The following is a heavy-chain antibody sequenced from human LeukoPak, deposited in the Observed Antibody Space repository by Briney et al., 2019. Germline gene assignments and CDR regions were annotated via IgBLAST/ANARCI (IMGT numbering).Heavy chain of an antibody. CDR3: ATWADCSSTSCYTLYYYYMDV. Sequence: VASVKVSCKASGYTFTSYGISWVRQAPGKGLEWMGLVDPEDGETIYAEKFQGRVTITADTSTDTAYMELSSLRSEDTAVYYCATWADCSSTSCYTLYYYYMDVWGKGTRSPSP. CDR1: GYTFTSYG. D-gene: IGHD2-2*02. CDR2: VDPEDGET. J-gene: IGHJ6*03. V-gene: IGHV1-69-2*01.